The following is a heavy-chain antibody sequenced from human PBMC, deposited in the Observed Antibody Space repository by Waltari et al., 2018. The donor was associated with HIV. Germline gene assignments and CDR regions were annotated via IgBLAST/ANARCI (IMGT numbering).Heavy chain of an antibody. CDR3: ARRRGYGYLDY. D-gene: IGHD5-18*01. V-gene: IGHV3-7*01. CDR2: RKQDGSEK. J-gene: IGHJ4*02. CDR1: GLTFSNFW. Sequence: EVQLVESGGGLVQPGGSLRLSCAASGLTFSNFWMTWVRQAPGKGWEWVANRKQDGSEKYYVDSVKGRFTISRDNAKNSLYLQMNSLRAEDTAVYYCARRRGYGYLDYWGQGTLVTVSS.